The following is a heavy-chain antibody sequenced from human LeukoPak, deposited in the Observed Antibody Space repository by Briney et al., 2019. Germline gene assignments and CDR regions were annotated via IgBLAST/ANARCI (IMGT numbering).Heavy chain of an antibody. CDR3: ARGQGGTRGQFDY. CDR1: GGSISSSSYY. D-gene: IGHD2-15*01. V-gene: IGHV4-39*07. J-gene: IGHJ4*02. Sequence: PSETLSLTCTVSGGSISSSSYYWGWIRQPPGKGLEWIGSIYYSGSTYYNPSLKSRVTISVDTSKNQFSLKLSSVTAADTAVYYCARGQGGTRGQFDYWGQGTLVTVSS. CDR2: IYYSGST.